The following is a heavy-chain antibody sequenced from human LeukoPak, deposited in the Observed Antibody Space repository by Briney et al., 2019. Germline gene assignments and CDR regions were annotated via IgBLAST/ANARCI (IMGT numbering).Heavy chain of an antibody. V-gene: IGHV3-43*02. CDR3: AKADSSGYYNYYYYYMDV. CDR2: ISGDGGST. Sequence: TGGSLRLSCAASGFTFDDYAMHWVRQAPGKVLEWVSLISGDGGSTYYADSVKGRFTISRDNSKNSLYLQMNSLRTEDTALYYCAKADSSGYYNYYYYYMDVWGKGTTVTVSS. D-gene: IGHD3-22*01. CDR1: GFTFDDYA. J-gene: IGHJ6*03.